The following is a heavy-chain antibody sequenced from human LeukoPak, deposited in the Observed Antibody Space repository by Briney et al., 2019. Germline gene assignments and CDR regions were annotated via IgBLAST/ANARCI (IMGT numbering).Heavy chain of an antibody. Sequence: GASVKVSCKASGGTFSSYAISWVRQAPGQGLEWMGGIIPIFDTANYAQKFQGRVTITADESTSTAYMELSSLRSEDTAVYYCARGFGGVIVIPRHAFDIWGQGTMVTVSS. CDR3: ARGFGGVIVIPRHAFDI. V-gene: IGHV1-69*13. J-gene: IGHJ3*02. CDR2: IIPIFDTA. CDR1: GGTFSSYA. D-gene: IGHD3-16*02.